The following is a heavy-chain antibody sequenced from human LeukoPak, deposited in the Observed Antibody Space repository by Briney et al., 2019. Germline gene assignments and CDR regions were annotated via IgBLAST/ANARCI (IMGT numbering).Heavy chain of an antibody. D-gene: IGHD2-2*02. Sequence: PGGSLRLSCAASGFTFSSYAMSWVRQTPGKGLEWVSGISDSGGNTYYADSVKGRFTISRDNSKNTLYLQMNSLRAEDTAVYYCARGYTNQYWGQGTLVTVSS. CDR1: GFTFSSYA. CDR2: ISDSGGNT. CDR3: ARGYTNQY. V-gene: IGHV3-23*01. J-gene: IGHJ4*02.